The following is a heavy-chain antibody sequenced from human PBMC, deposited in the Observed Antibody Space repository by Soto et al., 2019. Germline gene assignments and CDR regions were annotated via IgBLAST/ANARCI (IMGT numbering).Heavy chain of an antibody. CDR2: INWNDDD. CDR3: AHRPELGGFDI. V-gene: IGHV2-5*01. Sequence: QITLKESGPTLVKPTQTLTLTCTFSGFSLNTRVVGVGWIRQAPGKSLEWLALINWNDDDRYSPSLKDRLTITKDTSNNHVVLTMHNLGPVDTATYYGAHRPELGGFDILGQGTAVTVSS. D-gene: IGHD1-26*01. J-gene: IGHJ3*02. CDR1: GFSLNTRVVG.